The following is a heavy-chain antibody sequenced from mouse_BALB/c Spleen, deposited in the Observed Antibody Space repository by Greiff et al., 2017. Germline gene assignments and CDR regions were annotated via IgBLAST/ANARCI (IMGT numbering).Heavy chain of an antibody. D-gene: IGHD1-2*01. CDR2: ISSGGGST. CDR3: ARQERTASFDY. J-gene: IGHJ2*01. CDR1: GFAFSSYD. V-gene: IGHV5-12-1*01. Sequence: EVKVVESGGGLVKPGGSLKLSCAASGFAFSSYDMSWVRQTPEKRLEWVAYISSGGGSTYYPDTVKGRFTISRDNAKNTLYLQMSSLKSEDTAMYYCARQERTASFDYWGQGTTLTVSS.